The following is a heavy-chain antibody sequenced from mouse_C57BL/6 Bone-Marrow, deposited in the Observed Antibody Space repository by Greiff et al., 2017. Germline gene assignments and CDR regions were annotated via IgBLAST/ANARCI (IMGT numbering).Heavy chain of an antibody. V-gene: IGHV5-6*01. CDR2: ISSGGSYT. CDR3: ARQLRLLDYYAMDY. D-gene: IGHD1-2*01. J-gene: IGHJ4*01. Sequence: VQGVESGGDLVKPGGSLKLSCAASGFTFSSYGMSWVRQTPDKRLEWVATISSGGSYTYYPDSVKGRFTISRDNAKNTLYLQMSSLKSEDTAMYYCARQLRLLDYYAMDYWGQGTSVTVSS. CDR1: GFTFSSYG.